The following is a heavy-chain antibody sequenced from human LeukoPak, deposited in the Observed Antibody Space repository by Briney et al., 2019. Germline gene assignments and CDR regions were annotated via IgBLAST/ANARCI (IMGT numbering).Heavy chain of an antibody. CDR1: GFTFGSYA. CDR2: ISGTGGST. D-gene: IGHD6-19*01. Sequence: GGSLRLSSAASGFTFGSYAMSWVRQAPGKGLEWVSGISGTGGSTNYADSVKGRFTISRDNSMNTLYLQMNSLRAEDTAVYYCAKDTPSIAVSGNFDYWGQRTLVTVSS. V-gene: IGHV3-23*01. CDR3: AKDTPSIAVSGNFDY. J-gene: IGHJ4*02.